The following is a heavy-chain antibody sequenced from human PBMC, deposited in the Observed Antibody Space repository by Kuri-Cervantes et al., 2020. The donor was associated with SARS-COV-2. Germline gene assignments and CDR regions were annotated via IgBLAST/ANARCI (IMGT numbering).Heavy chain of an antibody. J-gene: IGHJ5*02. V-gene: IGHV4-34*01. Sequence: SETLSLTCAVYGGSFSGYSWTWIRQSPGKGLEWIGEINQSGSTNYNPPLKSRVTISPDTSKNQFSLKLSSVTAADTAVYYGAREVYCNGGSCYGDNWFDPWGQGTLVTVSS. CDR3: AREVYCNGGSCYGDNWFDP. CDR1: GGSFSGYS. D-gene: IGHD2-15*01. CDR2: INQSGST.